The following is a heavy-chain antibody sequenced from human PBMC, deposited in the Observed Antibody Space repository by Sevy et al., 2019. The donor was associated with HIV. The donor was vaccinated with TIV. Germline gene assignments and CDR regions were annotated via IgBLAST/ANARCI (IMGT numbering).Heavy chain of an antibody. D-gene: IGHD3-10*01. J-gene: IGHJ6*02. CDR1: GFTFENYW. CDR2: IKPDGSES. V-gene: IGHV3-7*01. CDR3: ARSGGYGWDF. Sequence: GGSLRLSCAASGFTFENYWMTWVRQAPGKGLEWVANIKPDGSESYYLHSVKGRFTFSRDNTKNSLFLQMNNMKAEDTAIYYCARSGGYGWDFWGQGTMVTVSS.